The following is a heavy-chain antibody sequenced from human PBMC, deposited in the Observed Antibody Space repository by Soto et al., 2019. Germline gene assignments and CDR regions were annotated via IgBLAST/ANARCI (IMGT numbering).Heavy chain of an antibody. J-gene: IGHJ6*02. CDR2: IIPISGTT. D-gene: IGHD2-15*01. V-gene: IGHV1-69*13. Sequence: SVKVSCKASGGTFSTHAIIWVRQAPGHGLEWMGGIIPISGTTYYTQKFQGRVTITADETTSTAFMELSSLKSEDTAVFYCARGYCSGGNCYSGMDVWGQGTMVTVSS. CDR3: ARGYCSGGNCYSGMDV. CDR1: GGTFSTHA.